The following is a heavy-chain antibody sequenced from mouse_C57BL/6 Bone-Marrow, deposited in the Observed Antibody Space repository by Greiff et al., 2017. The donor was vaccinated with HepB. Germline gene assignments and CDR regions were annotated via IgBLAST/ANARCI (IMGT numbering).Heavy chain of an antibody. J-gene: IGHJ3*01. V-gene: IGHV5-6*02. Sequence: EVMLVESGGDLVKPGGSLKLSCAASGFTFSSYGMSWVRQTPDKRLEWVATISSGGSYTYYPDSVKGRFTISRDNAKNTLYLQMSSLKSEDTAMYYCARRGGSSIFAYWGQGTLVTVSA. D-gene: IGHD1-1*01. CDR1: GFTFSSYG. CDR2: ISSGGSYT. CDR3: ARRGGSSIFAY.